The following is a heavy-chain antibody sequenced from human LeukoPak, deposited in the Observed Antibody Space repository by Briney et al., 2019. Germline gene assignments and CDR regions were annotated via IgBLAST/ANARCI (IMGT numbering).Heavy chain of an antibody. D-gene: IGHD3-3*01. CDR2: INPNSGGT. CDR3: ARDDTVTDFWSGYYTRWYFDY. Sequence: ASVKVSCKASGYTFTGYYMHLVRQAPGQGLEWMGWINPNSGGTNYAQKFQGRVTMTRDTSISTAYMELSRLRSDDTAVYYCARDDTVTDFWSGYYTRWYFDYWGQGTLVTVSS. V-gene: IGHV1-2*02. CDR1: GYTFTGYY. J-gene: IGHJ4*02.